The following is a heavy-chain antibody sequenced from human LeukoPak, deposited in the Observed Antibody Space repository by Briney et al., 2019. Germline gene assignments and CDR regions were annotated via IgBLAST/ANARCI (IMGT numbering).Heavy chain of an antibody. CDR3: ARVGTYYDFWSGYYTN. CDR2: ISSSGSTI. D-gene: IGHD3-3*01. Sequence: GGSLRLSCAASGFTFSSYAMSWVRQAPGKGLEWVSYISSSGSTIYYADSVKGRFAISRDNAKNSLYLQMNSLRAEDTAVYYCARVGTYYDFWSGYYTNWGQGTLVTVSS. J-gene: IGHJ4*02. V-gene: IGHV3-48*04. CDR1: GFTFSSYA.